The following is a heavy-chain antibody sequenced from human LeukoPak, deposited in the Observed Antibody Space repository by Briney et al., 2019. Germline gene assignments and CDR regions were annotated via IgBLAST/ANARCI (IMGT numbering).Heavy chain of an antibody. V-gene: IGHV3-53*01. CDR1: GFTFSSYV. D-gene: IGHD5-24*01. CDR3: AREGDGYNGSFDY. Sequence: GGSLRLSCAASGFTFSSYVMSWVRQAPGKGLEWVSVIYSGGSTYYADSVKGRFTISRDNSKNTLYLQMNSLRAEDTAVYYCAREGDGYNGSFDYWGQGTLVTVSS. J-gene: IGHJ4*02. CDR2: IYSGGST.